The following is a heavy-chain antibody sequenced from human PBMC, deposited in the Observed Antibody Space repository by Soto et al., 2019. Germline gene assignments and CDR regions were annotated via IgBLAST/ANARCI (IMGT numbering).Heavy chain of an antibody. CDR1: GFTFGDYA. J-gene: IGHJ4*02. Sequence: GGSLRLSCTASGFTFGDYAMSWFRQAPGKGLEWVGFIRSKAYGGTTEYAASVKGRFTISRDDSKSIAYLQMNSLKTEDTAVYYCTRDLEYDYIWGSYRAVAPFDYWGQGTLVTVSS. D-gene: IGHD3-16*02. V-gene: IGHV3-49*03. CDR3: TRDLEYDYIWGSYRAVAPFDY. CDR2: IRSKAYGGTT.